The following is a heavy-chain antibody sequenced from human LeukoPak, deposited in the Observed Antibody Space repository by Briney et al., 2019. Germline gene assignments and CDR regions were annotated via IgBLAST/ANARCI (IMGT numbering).Heavy chain of an antibody. Sequence: GGSLRLSCAASGFTFSSYSMNWVRQAPGKGLEWVSSISSSSSYIYYADSVKGRFTISRDNSKNSLSLQMNILTAEDTATYYCAKGVVSGTLYYYGMDVWGQGTTVIVSS. J-gene: IGHJ6*02. D-gene: IGHD6-13*01. CDR1: GFTFSSYS. V-gene: IGHV3-21*04. CDR3: AKGVVSGTLYYYGMDV. CDR2: ISSSSSYI.